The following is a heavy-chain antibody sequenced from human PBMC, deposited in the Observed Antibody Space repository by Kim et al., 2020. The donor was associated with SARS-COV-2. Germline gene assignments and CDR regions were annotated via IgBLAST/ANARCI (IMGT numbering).Heavy chain of an antibody. CDR3: AKDDGTGL. CDR1: GFSFSYHD. Sequence: GGSLRLSCAASGFSFSYHDIHWVRQAPGRGPEWLGVMFSDGSNQYYADSVKGRFTISIDPSKNTGYLQMNSLRTEDTAVYFCAKDDGTGLWGQGSLVTVSS. D-gene: IGHD3-9*01. J-gene: IGHJ4*02. V-gene: IGHV3-30*18. CDR2: MFSDGSNQ.